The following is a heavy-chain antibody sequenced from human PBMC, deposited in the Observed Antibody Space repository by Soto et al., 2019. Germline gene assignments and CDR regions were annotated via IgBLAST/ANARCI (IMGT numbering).Heavy chain of an antibody. CDR1: GFTVSSNY. CDR2: IYSGGST. D-gene: IGHD4-17*01. V-gene: IGHV3-53*01. J-gene: IGHJ4*02. Sequence: GGSLRLSCAASGFTVSSNYMSWVRQAPGKGLEWVSIIYSGGSTYYADSVKGRFTISRDNFKNTLYLQMKSLRAEDTAVYYCARASGVDYGDYLAYWGQGTLVTVSS. CDR3: ARASGVDYGDYLAY.